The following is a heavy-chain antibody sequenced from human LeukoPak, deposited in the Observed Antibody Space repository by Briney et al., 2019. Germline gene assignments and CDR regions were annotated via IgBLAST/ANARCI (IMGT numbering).Heavy chain of an antibody. Sequence: GGSLRLSCAASGFTFSSYTMSWVRQAPGKGLEWVAFIRYDGSNKYYADSVKGRFTISRDNSKNTLYLQVNSLRAEDTAVYYCAKDRHYYGSGSLDYWGQGTLVTVSS. D-gene: IGHD3-10*01. J-gene: IGHJ4*02. V-gene: IGHV3-30*02. CDR3: AKDRHYYGSGSLDY. CDR1: GFTFSSYT. CDR2: IRYDGSNK.